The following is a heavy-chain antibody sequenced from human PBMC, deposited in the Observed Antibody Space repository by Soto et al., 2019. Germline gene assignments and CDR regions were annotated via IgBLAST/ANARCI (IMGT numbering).Heavy chain of an antibody. V-gene: IGHV4-59*01. Sequence: PSETLSLTCTVSGGSISSYYWSWIRQPPGKGLEWIGYIYYSGSTDYNPSLKGRVTISVDTSKTQFSLKLSSVTAADTAVYYCARAGYGGNPIDYWGQGTLVTVSS. CDR1: GGSISSYY. CDR3: ARAGYGGNPIDY. D-gene: IGHD4-17*01. J-gene: IGHJ4*02. CDR2: IYYSGST.